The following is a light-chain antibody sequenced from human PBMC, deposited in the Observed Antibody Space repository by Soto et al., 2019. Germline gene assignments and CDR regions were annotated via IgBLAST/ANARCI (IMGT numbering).Light chain of an antibody. J-gene: IGKJ1*01. CDR1: EGVDIY. V-gene: IGKV3-11*01. Sequence: EVVLPQSPATLSLSPGGRATLSCRASEGVDIYLAWYQQRPGQAPRLLIYDTSKRATGIPARFTGTGSGTDFTLTISSLEPEDFAVYYCQQRFSWPPWTFGQGTKVEIK. CDR2: DTS. CDR3: QQRFSWPPWT.